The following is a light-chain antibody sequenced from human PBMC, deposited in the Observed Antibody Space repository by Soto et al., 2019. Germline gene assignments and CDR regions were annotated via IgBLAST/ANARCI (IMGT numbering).Light chain of an antibody. V-gene: IGLV1-40*01. CDR3: SSYSSSFTWV. CDR1: SSNIGTGYD. CDR2: GNS. J-gene: IGLJ3*02. Sequence: QSVLTQPPSVSGAPGQRVTISCTGSSSNIGTGYDVHWYQQLPGTAPKLLIYGNSNRPSGVSNRFSVSKSGNTASLTISGLQAEDEADYYCSSYSSSFTWVFGGGTKLTVL.